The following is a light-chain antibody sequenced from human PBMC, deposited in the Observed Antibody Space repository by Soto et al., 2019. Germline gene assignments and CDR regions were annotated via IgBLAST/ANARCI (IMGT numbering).Light chain of an antibody. J-gene: IGKJ2*01. Sequence: EIAMTQSPATLSVSPGERATLYCKASQRISSNLAWYQQKPGQPPRLLIYGASTRASGIPARFSGSGSGTEFTLTISGLQSEDFALYYCQQYNIWPPYTFGQGTKLEIK. V-gene: IGKV3-15*01. CDR2: GAS. CDR3: QQYNIWPPYT. CDR1: QRISSN.